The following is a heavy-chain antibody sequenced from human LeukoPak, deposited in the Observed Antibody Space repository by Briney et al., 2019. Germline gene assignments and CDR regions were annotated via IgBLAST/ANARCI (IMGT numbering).Heavy chain of an antibody. V-gene: IGHV3-48*04. CDR3: AKDLLGQWPTVFDY. J-gene: IGHJ4*02. D-gene: IGHD6-19*01. CDR2: ISSSSSTI. Sequence: GGSLRLSCAASGFTFSSYRMIWVRQTPGKGLEWVSSISSSSSTINYADSMRGRFTISRDNAKNSLYLQMNSLRAEDTAVYYCAKDLLGQWPTVFDYWGQGTLVTVSS. CDR1: GFTFSSYR.